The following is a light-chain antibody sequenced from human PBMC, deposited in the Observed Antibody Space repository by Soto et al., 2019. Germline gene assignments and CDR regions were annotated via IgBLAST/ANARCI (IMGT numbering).Light chain of an antibody. CDR3: QQYGSSPTWT. CDR1: QSVSSSY. V-gene: IGKV3-20*01. Sequence: EIVMTQSPGTLSLSPGEMATLSCRASQSVSSSYLAWYQQKPGQAPRLLIYGASSRATGIPDRFSGSGSGTDFTLTISRLETEDFAVYYCQQYGSSPTWTFGQGTKVDIK. J-gene: IGKJ1*01. CDR2: GAS.